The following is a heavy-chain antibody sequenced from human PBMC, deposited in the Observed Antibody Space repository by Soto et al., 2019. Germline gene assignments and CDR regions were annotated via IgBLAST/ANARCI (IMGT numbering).Heavy chain of an antibody. J-gene: IGHJ4*02. CDR3: ARLYYYDSGSYHRPAN. Sequence: QVQLVQSGAEVKKPGSSVKVSCKASGGTFSSYAISWVRQAPGQGLEWMGGIIPIFGTANYAQKFQGRVTITADESPSTADMELSSLRSADTAVYYCARLYYYDSGSYHRPANWGQGTLVTVSS. D-gene: IGHD3-10*01. V-gene: IGHV1-69*01. CDR1: GGTFSSYA. CDR2: IIPIFGTA.